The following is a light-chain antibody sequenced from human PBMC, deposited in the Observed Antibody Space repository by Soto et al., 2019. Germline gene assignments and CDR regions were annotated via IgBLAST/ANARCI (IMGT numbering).Light chain of an antibody. V-gene: IGKV3-20*01. CDR3: QQYGSSLSIT. J-gene: IGKJ5*01. CDR2: GAS. Sequence: EIVLTQSPVTLSLSPGERATLSCRASQIVSSSYLAWYQQKPGQAPRLLIYGASSRATGIPDRFSGSGSGTDFTLTISRLEPEDFAVYYCQQYGSSLSITFGQGTRLEIK. CDR1: QIVSSSY.